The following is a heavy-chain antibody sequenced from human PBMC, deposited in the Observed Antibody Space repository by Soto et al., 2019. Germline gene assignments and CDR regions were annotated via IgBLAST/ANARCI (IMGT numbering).Heavy chain of an antibody. CDR2: INHSGST. V-gene: IGHV4-39*07. D-gene: IGHD3-9*01. Sequence: SETLSLTCTVSGGSISSSSYYWGWIRQPPGKGLEWIGEINHSGSTNYNPSLKSRVTISVDTSKNQFSLKLSSVTAADTAVYYCARGGVLRYFDWLQYWGQGTLVTVSS. CDR3: ARGGVLRYFDWLQY. CDR1: GGSISSSSYY. J-gene: IGHJ4*02.